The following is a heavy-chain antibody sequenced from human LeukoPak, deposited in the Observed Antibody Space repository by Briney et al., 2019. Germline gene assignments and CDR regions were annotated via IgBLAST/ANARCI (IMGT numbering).Heavy chain of an antibody. D-gene: IGHD2-2*01. CDR2: IYYSGST. CDR3: ATYSISLGWFDP. V-gene: IGHV4-59*08. J-gene: IGHJ5*02. CDR1: GGSISSYY. Sequence: SETLSLTCTVSGGSISSYYWSWIRQPPGKGLEWIGYIYYSGSTNYNPSLKSRVTISVDTSNNQFSLKLSSVTAADTAVYHCATYSISLGWFDPWGQGTLVIVSS.